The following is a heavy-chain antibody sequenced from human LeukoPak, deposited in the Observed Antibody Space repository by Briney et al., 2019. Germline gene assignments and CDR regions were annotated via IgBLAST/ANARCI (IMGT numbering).Heavy chain of an antibody. V-gene: IGHV3-23*01. CDR1: GFTFSSYG. J-gene: IGHJ4*02. CDR3: AKLGGDYYDSSGSSGLFGGEVDY. Sequence: PGGSLRLSCAASGFTFSSYGMSWVRQAPGKGLEWVSAISGSGGSTYYADSVKGRFTISRDNSKNTLYLQMNSLRAEDTAVYYCAKLGGDYYDSSGSSGLFGGEVDYWGQGTLVTVSS. CDR2: ISGSGGST. D-gene: IGHD3-22*01.